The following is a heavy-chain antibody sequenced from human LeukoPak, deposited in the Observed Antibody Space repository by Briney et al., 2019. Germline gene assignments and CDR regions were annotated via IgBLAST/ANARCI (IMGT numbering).Heavy chain of an antibody. Sequence: GGSLRLSCAASGSTVTSNCMTWVRQAPGKGLEWVSVIYSGGTTYYAGSVKGRFTISRDNSKNTLYLQMNSLRAEDTAVYYCALRRYSSSPSAFDIWGQGTMVTVSS. J-gene: IGHJ3*02. CDR1: GSTVTSNC. V-gene: IGHV3-53*01. D-gene: IGHD6-13*01. CDR3: ALRRYSSSPSAFDI. CDR2: IYSGGTT.